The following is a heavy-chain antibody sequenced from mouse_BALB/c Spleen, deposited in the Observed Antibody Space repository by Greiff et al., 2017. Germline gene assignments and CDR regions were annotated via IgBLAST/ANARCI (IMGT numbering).Heavy chain of an antibody. D-gene: IGHD2-14*01. CDR2: INPSTGYT. CDR1: GYTFTSYW. J-gene: IGHJ2*01. CDR3: TRMKYDDY. V-gene: IGHV1-7*01. Sequence: QVQLQQSGAELAKPGASVKMSCTASGYTFTSYWMHWVKQRPGQGLDWIGYINPSTGYTEYNQKFKDKATWTADKSSSTAYMQLSSLTSEDSADYYCTRMKYDDYWGQGTTLTVSS.